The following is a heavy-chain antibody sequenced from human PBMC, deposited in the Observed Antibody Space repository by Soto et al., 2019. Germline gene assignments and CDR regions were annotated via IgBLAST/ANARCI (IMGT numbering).Heavy chain of an antibody. D-gene: IGHD3-10*01. CDR1: GGSISSYY. CDR3: ARQGFGPLHGLVDV. V-gene: IGHV4-59*08. CDR2: VHHSWGS. J-gene: IGHJ6*02. Sequence: QVQLQESGPGLVKPSETLSLSCTVSGGSISSYYWSWFRQSPGKRMEWIGYVHHSWGSSYNPSLQSRVAISLGPAKSQFCLKVTSVTATDTAVYYCARQGFGPLHGLVDVWGQGTTVTVSS.